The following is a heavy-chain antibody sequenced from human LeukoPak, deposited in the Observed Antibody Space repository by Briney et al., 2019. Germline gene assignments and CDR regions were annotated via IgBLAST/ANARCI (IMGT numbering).Heavy chain of an antibody. D-gene: IGHD3-10*01. Sequence: KPSETLSLTCTVSGGSISSYYWSRIRQPAGKGLEWIGRIYTSGSTNYNPSLESRVTISVDTSKNQFSLKLSSVTAADTAVYYCAREERQWFGDRAPDYWGQGTLVTVSS. CDR2: IYTSGST. J-gene: IGHJ4*02. V-gene: IGHV4-4*07. CDR1: GGSISSYY. CDR3: AREERQWFGDRAPDY.